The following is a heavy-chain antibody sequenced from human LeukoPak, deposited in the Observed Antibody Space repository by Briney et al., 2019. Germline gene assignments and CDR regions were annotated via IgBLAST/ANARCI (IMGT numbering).Heavy chain of an antibody. J-gene: IGHJ4*02. CDR1: GGTFSNYA. CDR2: IIPIFGTA. CDR3: ARHNDSRDPPHFHY. Sequence: SVKVSCKASGGTFSNYAVSWVREAPGQGLEGRGGIIPIFGTANYAQKFRGRVTITADKSTRTAYMELSSLRPEDTAVYYCARHNDSRDPPHFHYWGQGTLVTVSS. D-gene: IGHD3-16*01. V-gene: IGHV1-69*06.